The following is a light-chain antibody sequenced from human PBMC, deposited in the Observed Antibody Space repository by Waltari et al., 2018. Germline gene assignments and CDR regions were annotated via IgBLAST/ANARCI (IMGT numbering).Light chain of an antibody. CDR3: QHYLRIPVA. CDR1: QSVGRT. J-gene: IGKJ1*01. CDR2: GTS. Sequence: EIVLTQSPGTLSLSPGERAIVSCRASQSVGRTLAWYQQKPGQAPRLLIYGTSNRATGIPDRFIGSGSGTEFSLTISGLEPEDSAVYYCQHYLRIPVAFGQGTKVEIK. V-gene: IGKV3-20*01.